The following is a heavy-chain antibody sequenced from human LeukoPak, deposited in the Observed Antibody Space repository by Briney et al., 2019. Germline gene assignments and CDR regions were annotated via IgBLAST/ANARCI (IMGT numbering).Heavy chain of an antibody. CDR1: GGSFSGYY. Sequence: SETLSLTCAVYGGSFSGYYWSWIRQPPGKGLEWIGEINHSGSTNYNPSPKSRVTISVDTSKNQFSLKLSSVTAADTAVYYCARHHSTAAAPGAFDIWGQGTMVTVSS. J-gene: IGHJ3*02. CDR2: INHSGST. D-gene: IGHD3-10*01. V-gene: IGHV4-34*01. CDR3: ARHHSTAAAPGAFDI.